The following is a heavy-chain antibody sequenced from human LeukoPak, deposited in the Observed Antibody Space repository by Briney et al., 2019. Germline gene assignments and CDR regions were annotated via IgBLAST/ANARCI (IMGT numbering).Heavy chain of an antibody. V-gene: IGHV3-7*04. J-gene: IGHJ4*02. CDR1: GFTFSDSW. Sequence: PGGSLRLSCAGSGFTFSDSWMNWVRQAPGKGLEWVATMNQNGDQANYADSVRGRFTISRDNAKNSLYLQMNSLRAEDTAVYYCARDVRYWGQGTPVTVSS. CDR3: ARDVRY. CDR2: MNQNGDQA.